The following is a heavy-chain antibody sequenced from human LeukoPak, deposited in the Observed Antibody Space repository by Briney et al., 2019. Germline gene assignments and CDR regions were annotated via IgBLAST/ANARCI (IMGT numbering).Heavy chain of an antibody. D-gene: IGHD5-24*01. CDR1: GGSISSDDYY. Sequence: SSETLSLTCTVSGGSISSDDYYWSWIRQPPGKGLEWIGYIYYRGSTYYNPSLKSRVTISVDTSKNQFSLKLSSVTAADTAVYSCARVEMASMRAFDIWGQGTVVTVSS. CDR2: IYYRGST. V-gene: IGHV4-30-4*08. CDR3: ARVEMASMRAFDI. J-gene: IGHJ3*02.